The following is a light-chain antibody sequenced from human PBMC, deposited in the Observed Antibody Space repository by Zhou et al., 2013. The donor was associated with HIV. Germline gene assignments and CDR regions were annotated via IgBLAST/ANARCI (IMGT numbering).Light chain of an antibody. J-gene: IGKJ3*01. CDR2: LGS. Sequence: DIVMTQSPLSLPVSPGQPASISCNSSQSLLHTSGHKYLSWFLQKAGQSPRLLIYLGSHRASGVPDRFSGSGSGTDFTLKISRVEAEDVGVYYCMQRIEFPWTFGPGTKVDIK. V-gene: IGKV2-40*01. CDR3: MQRIEFPWT. CDR1: QSLLHTSGHKY.